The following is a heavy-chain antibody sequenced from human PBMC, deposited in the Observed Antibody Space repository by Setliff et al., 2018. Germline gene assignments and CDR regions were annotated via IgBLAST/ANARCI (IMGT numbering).Heavy chain of an antibody. V-gene: IGHV1-8*02. CDR2: MNPNSGNT. Sequence: GASVKVSCKASGYTFTSYDINWVRQATGQGLEWMGWMNPNSGNTGYAQKFQGRVTMTRNXPISTAYMELRSLRSEDTAVYYCARECYSSSWYGDYYYYYGMDVWGQGTTVTVS. CDR3: ARECYSSSWYGDYYYYYGMDV. CDR1: GYTFTSYD. D-gene: IGHD6-13*01. J-gene: IGHJ6*02.